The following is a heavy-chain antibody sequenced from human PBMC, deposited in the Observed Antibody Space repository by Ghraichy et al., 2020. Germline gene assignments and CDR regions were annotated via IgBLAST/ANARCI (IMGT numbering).Heavy chain of an antibody. V-gene: IGHV3-21*01. D-gene: IGHD5-18*01. CDR1: GFSFSSYS. CDR2: IGSSTNNI. Sequence: GGSLRLSCAASGFSFSSYSMNWVRQAPGKGLEWVASIGSSTNNIYYADSVKGRFSISRDTAKNSLFLQMNSLRAEDTAVYYCAADPGGGDSYGYCDFWGQGTLVTVSS. CDR3: AADPGGGDSYGYCDF. J-gene: IGHJ4*02.